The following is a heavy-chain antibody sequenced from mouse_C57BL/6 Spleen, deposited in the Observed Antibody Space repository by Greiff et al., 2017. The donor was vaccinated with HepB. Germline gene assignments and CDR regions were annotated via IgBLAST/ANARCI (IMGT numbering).Heavy chain of an antibody. CDR3: ARNGDDVGAMGY. CDR2: INPGNGST. V-gene: IGHV1-53*01. CDR1: GYTFTSYW. D-gene: IGHD2-13*01. Sequence: QVQLQQPGPELVKPGASVKLSCKASGYTFTSYWMHWVQQRPGQGLEWIGTINPGNGSTNYHEKFKSKATLTVDKSHSTAYMQLSSLTSEDSAVYYGARNGDDVGAMGYWGQGTSVTVSS. J-gene: IGHJ4*01.